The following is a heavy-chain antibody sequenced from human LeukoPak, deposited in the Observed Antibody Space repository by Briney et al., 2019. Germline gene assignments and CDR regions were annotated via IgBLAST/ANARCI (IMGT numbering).Heavy chain of an antibody. CDR2: ISSGSSTI. Sequence: VGSLRLSCAASGFTFSSYSMNWVRQAPGKGLEWVSYISSGSSTIYYADSVKGRFTISRDNAKNSLYLQMNSLRAEDTAVYYCARENSSSLGYFDYWGQGALVTVPS. J-gene: IGHJ4*02. CDR1: GFTFSSYS. D-gene: IGHD6-13*01. V-gene: IGHV3-48*01. CDR3: ARENSSSLGYFDY.